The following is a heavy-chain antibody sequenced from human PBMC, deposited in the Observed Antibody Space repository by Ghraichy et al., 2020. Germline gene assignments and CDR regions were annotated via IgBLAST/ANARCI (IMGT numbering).Heavy chain of an antibody. CDR2: IYYSGST. V-gene: IGHV4-31*03. D-gene: IGHD3-10*01. CDR1: GGSISSGGYY. CDR3: ARDPKGSGYFDY. Sequence: SETLSLTCTVSGGSISSGGYYWSWIRQHPGKGLEWIGYIYYSGSTYYNPSLKSRVTISVDTSKNQFSLKLSSVTAADTAVYYCARDPKGSGYFDYGGQGTLVTFSS. J-gene: IGHJ4*02.